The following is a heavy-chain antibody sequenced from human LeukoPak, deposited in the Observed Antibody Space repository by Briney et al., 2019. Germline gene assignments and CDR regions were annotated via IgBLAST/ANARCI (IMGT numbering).Heavy chain of an antibody. CDR1: GGSITNYY. V-gene: IGHV4-59*08. D-gene: IGHD6-13*01. CDR2: VYYSGST. Sequence: PSETLSLTCTVSGGSITNYYWSWIRQPPGKGLEWIGYVYYSGSTNYNPSLKSRVTISVDTSKNQFSLELSSVTAADTAVYYCARGASYTSTSYFLDYWGRGTLVTVSS. CDR3: ARGASYTSTSYFLDY. J-gene: IGHJ4*02.